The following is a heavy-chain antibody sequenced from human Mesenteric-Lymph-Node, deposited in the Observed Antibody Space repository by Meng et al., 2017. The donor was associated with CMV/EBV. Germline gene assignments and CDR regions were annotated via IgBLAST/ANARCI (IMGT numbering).Heavy chain of an antibody. CDR1: GFVMRDYY. J-gene: IGHJ4*02. CDR2: ISGSSNTI. V-gene: IGHV3-11*01. Sequence: GASLKISCATSGFVMRDYYLAWIRQAPGKGLEWISYISGSSNTIYYADSVKGRFTTSRDNAMRSLNLQMNSLRAEDTAVYYCVRAEYGDYAGYWGQGTLVTVSS. D-gene: IGHD4-17*01. CDR3: VRAEYGDYAGY.